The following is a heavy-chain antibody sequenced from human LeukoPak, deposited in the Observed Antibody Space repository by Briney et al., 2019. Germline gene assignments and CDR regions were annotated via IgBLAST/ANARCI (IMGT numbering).Heavy chain of an antibody. CDR2: IYYSGST. CDR1: GGSISSYY. CDR3: ARQGGDIWFGEFYDAFDI. V-gene: IGHV4-59*08. D-gene: IGHD3-10*01. J-gene: IGHJ3*02. Sequence: SETLSLTCTVSGGSISSYYWSWIRQPPGKGLEWIGYIYYSGSTNYNPSLKSRVTISVDTSKNQFSLKLSSVTAADTAVYYCARQGGDIWFGEFYDAFDIWAKGQWSPSLQ.